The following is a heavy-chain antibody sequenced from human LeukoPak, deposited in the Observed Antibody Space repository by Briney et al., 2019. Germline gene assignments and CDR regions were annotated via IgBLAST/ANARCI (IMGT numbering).Heavy chain of an antibody. J-gene: IGHJ4*02. CDR1: GFTFSSYA. Sequence: PGGSLRLSCAASGFTFSSYAMHWVRQAPGKGLEWVAVISYDGSNKYYADSVKSRFTISRDNSKNTLYLQMNSLRAEDTAVYYCARDQGNYFDYWGQGTLVTVSS. V-gene: IGHV3-30-3*01. CDR3: ARDQGNYFDY. CDR2: ISYDGSNK.